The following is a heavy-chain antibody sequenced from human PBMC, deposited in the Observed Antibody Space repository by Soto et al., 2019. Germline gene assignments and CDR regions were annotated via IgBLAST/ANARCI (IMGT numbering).Heavy chain of an antibody. Sequence: ASVKVSCKPFGYSFSAYSIHWVRQAPGQGLECMGWVDPISGATKYAQRFQGRVIMTRDTSVRTVYMELSGLTSDDTAVYYCATDDYGAYAIWGQGTLVTVSS. D-gene: IGHD4-17*01. V-gene: IGHV1-2*02. CDR3: ATDDYGAYAI. CDR1: GYSFSAYS. CDR2: VDPISGAT. J-gene: IGHJ4*01.